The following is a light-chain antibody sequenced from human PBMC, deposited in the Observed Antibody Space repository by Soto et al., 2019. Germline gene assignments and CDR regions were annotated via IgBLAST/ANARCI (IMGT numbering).Light chain of an antibody. Sequence: QSVLTQPPSVSGAPGQRVTISCTGSTSNIGAGYGVHWYQHLPGTAPKLLMYGNSIRPSGVPDRFSGSKSGTSASLAITGLQADDEADYYCQSYGSSLTYVVFGGGTKLTVL. CDR3: QSYGSSLTYVV. V-gene: IGLV1-40*01. J-gene: IGLJ2*01. CDR1: TSNIGAGYG. CDR2: GNS.